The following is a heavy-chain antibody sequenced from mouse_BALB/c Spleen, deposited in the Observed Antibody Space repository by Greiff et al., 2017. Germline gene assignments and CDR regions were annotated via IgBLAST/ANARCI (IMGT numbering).Heavy chain of an antibody. CDR2: ISSGGST. D-gene: IGHD1-1*02. Sequence: EVHLVESGGGLVKPGGSLKLSCAASGFTFSSYAMTWVRQTPEKRLEWVASISSGGSTYYPDSVKGRFTISSDNARNILYLQMRSLRSEETAMYYCARGDYGAMDYWGQGTSVTVSS. V-gene: IGHV5-6-5*01. J-gene: IGHJ4*01. CDR1: GFTFSSYA. CDR3: ARGDYGAMDY.